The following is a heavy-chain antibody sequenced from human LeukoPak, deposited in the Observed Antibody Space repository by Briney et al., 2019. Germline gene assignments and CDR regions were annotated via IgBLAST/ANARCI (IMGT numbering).Heavy chain of an antibody. V-gene: IGHV3-15*01. J-gene: IGHJ4*02. CDR2: FKSKPDGGTI. Sequence: GSLRLSCTASGFTFSNAWMSWVRQAPGKGLEWVGRFKSKPDGGTIDYAAPVKGRFTISRDDSKNTLYLQMTSLKTEDTSVYFCTTGERFDAYKYDYTGYWGQGTLVTVSS. CDR1: GFTFSNAW. CDR3: TTGERFDAYKYDYTGY. D-gene: IGHD3-16*01.